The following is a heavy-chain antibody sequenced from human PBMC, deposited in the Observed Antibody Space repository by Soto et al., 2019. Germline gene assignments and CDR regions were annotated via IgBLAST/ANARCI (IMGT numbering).Heavy chain of an antibody. V-gene: IGHV3-7*01. CDR2: IKQDGSEK. Sequence: GGSLRLSXAASGFTFSSYWMSWVRQAPGKGLEWVANIKQDGSEKYYVDSVKGRFTISRDNSKNTLYLQMNSLRAEDTAVYYCAREPQYGTYYYYYGMDVWGQGTTVTVSS. J-gene: IGHJ6*02. CDR3: AREPQYGTYYYYYGMDV. CDR1: GFTFSSYW. D-gene: IGHD1-1*01.